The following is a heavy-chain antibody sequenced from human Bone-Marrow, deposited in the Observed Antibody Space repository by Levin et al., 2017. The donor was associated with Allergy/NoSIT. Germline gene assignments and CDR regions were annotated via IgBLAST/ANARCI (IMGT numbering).Heavy chain of an antibody. CDR3: ARHGPAYYNDWSDAFDI. CDR1: GGSIRSSYY. V-gene: IGHV4-39*01. J-gene: IGHJ3*02. CDR2: MYYSGTA. D-gene: IGHD3-9*01. Sequence: KTSETLSLTCTVSGGSIRSSYYWGWIRQPPGRGLEWLAYMYYSGTAYYNPSLGSRVTISVDTSRNQLSLKMNSVTAADTAVYYCARHGPAYYNDWSDAFDIWGQGTMVTVSS.